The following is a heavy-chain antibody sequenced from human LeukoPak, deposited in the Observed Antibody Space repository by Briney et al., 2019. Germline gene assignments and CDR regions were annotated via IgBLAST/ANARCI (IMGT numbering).Heavy chain of an antibody. J-gene: IGHJ3*02. CDR1: GFTFDDYA. D-gene: IGHD3-10*01. V-gene: IGHV3-43D*03. CDR3: AKDGFFRGASGFDI. Sequence: GGSLRLSCAASGFTFDDYAMHWVRQAPGKGLEWVSLISWDGGSTYYADSVKGRFTISRDNSKNSLYLQMNSLRAEDTALYYCAKDGFFRGASGFDIWGQGTMVTVSS. CDR2: ISWDGGST.